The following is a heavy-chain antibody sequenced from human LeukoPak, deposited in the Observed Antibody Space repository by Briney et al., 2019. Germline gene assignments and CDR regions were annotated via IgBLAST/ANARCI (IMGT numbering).Heavy chain of an antibody. CDR2: ISSSSSYI. J-gene: IGHJ3*02. CDR1: GFTFSSYS. D-gene: IGHD3-3*01. Sequence: GGSLRLSCAASGFTFSSYSMNWVRQAPGKGLEWVSSISSSSSYIYYADSVKGRFTISRDNAKNSLYLQMNSLRAEDTAVYYCARDPLRFLEWLPSDAFDIWGQGTMVTVSS. CDR3: ARDPLRFLEWLPSDAFDI. V-gene: IGHV3-21*01.